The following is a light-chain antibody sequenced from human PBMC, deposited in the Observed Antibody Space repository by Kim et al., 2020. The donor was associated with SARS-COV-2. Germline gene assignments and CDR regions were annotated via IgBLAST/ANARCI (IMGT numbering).Light chain of an antibody. J-gene: IGKJ4*01. CDR2: DAS. CDR3: QQYHTYPLA. CDR1: QNIRSW. Sequence: GDRVTITCRASQNIRSWLAWYQQKPGKAPKLLIYDASSLESGVPSRFSGSGSETEFTLTISSLQPDDFAAYYCQQYHTYPLAFGGGTKVDIK. V-gene: IGKV1-5*01.